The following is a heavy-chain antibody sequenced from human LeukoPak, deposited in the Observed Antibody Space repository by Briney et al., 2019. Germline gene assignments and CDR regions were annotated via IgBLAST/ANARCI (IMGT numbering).Heavy chain of an antibody. V-gene: IGHV3-23*01. D-gene: IGHD1-26*01. CDR1: GFTFSSYA. CDR3: ANLGIVGATPTFDY. J-gene: IGHJ4*02. Sequence: PGGSLRLSCAASGFTFSSYAMSWVRQAPGKGLEWVSAISGSGGGTYYADSVKGRFTISRDNSKNTLYLQMNSLRAEDTAVYYCANLGIVGATPTFDYWGQGTLVTVSS. CDR2: ISGSGGGT.